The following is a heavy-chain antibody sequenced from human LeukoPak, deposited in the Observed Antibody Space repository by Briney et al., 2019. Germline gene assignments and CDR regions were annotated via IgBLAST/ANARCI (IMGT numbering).Heavy chain of an antibody. D-gene: IGHD1-7*01. CDR1: GFTFSSYS. Sequence: PGGSLRLSCAASGFTFSSYSMNWVRQAPGKGLEWVSSISSSSSYIYYADSVKGRFTISRDNAKNSLYLQMNSLRAEDTAVYDCARVEAPTGTTVPPFDYWGQGTLVTVSS. CDR2: ISSSSSYI. V-gene: IGHV3-21*01. J-gene: IGHJ4*02. CDR3: ARVEAPTGTTVPPFDY.